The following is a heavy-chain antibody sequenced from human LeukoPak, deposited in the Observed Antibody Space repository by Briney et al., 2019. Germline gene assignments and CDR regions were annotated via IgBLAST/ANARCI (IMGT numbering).Heavy chain of an antibody. V-gene: IGHV1-69*05. CDR3: AREWVIDYGDYDVYHYFDY. CDR2: IIPIFGTA. J-gene: IGHJ4*02. Sequence: SVKVSCKASGCTFSSYAISWVRQAPGQGLEWMGRIIPIFGTANYAQKFQGRVTITTDESTSTAYMELSSLRSEDTAVYYCAREWVIDYGDYDVYHYFDYWGQGTLVTVSS. CDR1: GCTFSSYA. D-gene: IGHD4-17*01.